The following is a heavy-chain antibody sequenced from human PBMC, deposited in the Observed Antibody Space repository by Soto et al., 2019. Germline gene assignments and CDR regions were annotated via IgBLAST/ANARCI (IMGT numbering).Heavy chain of an antibody. V-gene: IGHV4-59*01. CDR2: LYYSGST. J-gene: IGHJ3*02. Sequence: SETLSLTCTVSGGSISSYYWSWIRQPPGKGLEWIGYLYYSGSTNYNPSLKSRVTISVDTSKNQFSLKLSSVTAADTAVYYCATYDRDYYDSSGYLDAFDIWGQGTMVTVSS. CDR3: ATYDRDYYDSSGYLDAFDI. D-gene: IGHD3-22*01. CDR1: GGSISSYY.